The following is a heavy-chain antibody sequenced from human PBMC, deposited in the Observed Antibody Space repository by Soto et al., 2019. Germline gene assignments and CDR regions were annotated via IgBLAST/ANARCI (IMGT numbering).Heavy chain of an antibody. CDR1: GFPFSSYA. D-gene: IGHD6-13*01. Sequence: GGSLRLSCAASGFPFSSYAMHWVRQAPGKGLEWGAFISYDGSNKYYADSVKGRFTISRDNSKNTLYLQMNSLRAEDTAVYYCARALLGSSWYPSYYYYYYGMDVWGQGTTVTVSS. CDR2: ISYDGSNK. CDR3: ARALLGSSWYPSYYYYYYGMDV. J-gene: IGHJ6*02. V-gene: IGHV3-30-3*01.